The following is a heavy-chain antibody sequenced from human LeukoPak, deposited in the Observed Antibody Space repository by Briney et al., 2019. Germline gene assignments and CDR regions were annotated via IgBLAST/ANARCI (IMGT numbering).Heavy chain of an antibody. CDR3: ARGDAYCSGGSCQKEAFDI. CDR1: GYTLTGYF. D-gene: IGHD2-15*01. V-gene: IGHV1-2*06. CDR2: TNHNSWGT. J-gene: IGHJ3*02. Sequence: ASVNVSCKASGYTLTGYFMHWLRPAPGQGREWVGRTNHNSWGTDYAQKFQGRVTMTRDTSISTAYMELSRLRSDDTAVYYCARGDAYCSGGSCQKEAFDIWGQGTMVTVSS.